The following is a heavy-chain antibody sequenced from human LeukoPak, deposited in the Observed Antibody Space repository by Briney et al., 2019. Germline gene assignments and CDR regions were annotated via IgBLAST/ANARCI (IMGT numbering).Heavy chain of an antibody. D-gene: IGHD5-18*01. Sequence: SGPTLVNPTQTLTLTCSLSGVSLSTSGVGVGWIRQPPGKALEWLALIYWDGDSRYSPSLKSRLTIAKDTSKNQVVLTLTNMDSVDTATYYCAHSQVSSYGSFHDAYDIWGLGMLVTVSS. CDR1: GVSLSTSGVG. J-gene: IGHJ3*02. CDR3: AHSQVSSYGSFHDAYDI. V-gene: IGHV2-5*02. CDR2: IYWDGDS.